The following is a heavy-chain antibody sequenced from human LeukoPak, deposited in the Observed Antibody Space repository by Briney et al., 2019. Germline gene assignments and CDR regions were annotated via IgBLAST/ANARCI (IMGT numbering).Heavy chain of an antibody. Sequence: SVKVSCKASGFTFTSSAVQWVRQARGQRLEWIGWIVVGSGNTNYAQKFQERVTITRDMSTSTAYMEPSSLRSEDTAVYYCAAGRGYDFWSGPLEAFDIWGQGTMVTVSS. J-gene: IGHJ3*02. V-gene: IGHV1-58*01. D-gene: IGHD3-3*01. CDR1: GFTFTSSA. CDR3: AAGRGYDFWSGPLEAFDI. CDR2: IVVGSGNT.